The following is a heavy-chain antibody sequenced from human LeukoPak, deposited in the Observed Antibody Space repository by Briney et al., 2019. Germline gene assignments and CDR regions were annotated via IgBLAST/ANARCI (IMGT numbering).Heavy chain of an antibody. J-gene: IGHJ6*03. Sequence: PGGSLRLSCEASGFTVSSTYMSWVRQAPGKGLEWVPAIYSNGNTYYTDSVKGRFTISRDNSRNTLDLQMNSLRAEDTAVYYCASSNGAPTDTHYYYMNVWGKGTTVTVSS. CDR2: IYSNGNT. D-gene: IGHD4-11*01. V-gene: IGHV3-53*01. CDR3: ASSNGAPTDTHYYYMNV. CDR1: GFTVSSTY.